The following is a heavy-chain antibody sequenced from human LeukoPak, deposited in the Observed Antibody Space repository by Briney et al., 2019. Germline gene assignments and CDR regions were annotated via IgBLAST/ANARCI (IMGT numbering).Heavy chain of an antibody. J-gene: IGHJ6*04. CDR1: GFTFSSYS. CDR2: ISSSSSTI. D-gene: IGHD3-10*02. CDR3: AELGITMVGGV. Sequence: GGSLRLSCAASGFTFSSYSMNWVRQAPGKGLEWVSYISSSSSTIYYADSVKGRFTISRDNAKNSLYLQMNSLRAEDTAVYYCAELGITMVGGVWGKGTTVTISS. V-gene: IGHV3-48*04.